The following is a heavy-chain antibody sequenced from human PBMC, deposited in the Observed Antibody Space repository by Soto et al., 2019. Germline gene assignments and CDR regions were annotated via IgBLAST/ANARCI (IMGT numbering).Heavy chain of an antibody. CDR1: GGSISSGGYY. CDR3: ARDTYYGAQFDY. Sequence: TLSLTCTVSGGSISSGGYYGSWIRKHPGKGLEWIGYIYYSGSTYYNPSLKSRVTISVDTSKNQFSLKLSSVTAADTAVYYCARDTYYGAQFDYWGQGPLVSVSS. V-gene: IGHV4-31*03. CDR2: IYYSGST. D-gene: IGHD3-3*01. J-gene: IGHJ4*02.